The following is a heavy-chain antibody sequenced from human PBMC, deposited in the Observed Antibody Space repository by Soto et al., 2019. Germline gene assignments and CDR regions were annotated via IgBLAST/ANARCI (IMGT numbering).Heavy chain of an antibody. CDR2: ISGYNGDT. D-gene: IGHD1-26*01. J-gene: IGHJ6*03. Sequence: ASVKVAFKASCYTFTNYFIILFLQSPAQWLECMGWISGYNGDTNYAQKFQGRVTMTTDTSTSTAYMEMRSMRSDDTAVYYCARDRREIRTATSKDLAVWGTANTLTLSS. V-gene: IGHV1-18*04. CDR1: CYTFTNYF. CDR3: ARDRREIRTATSKDLAV.